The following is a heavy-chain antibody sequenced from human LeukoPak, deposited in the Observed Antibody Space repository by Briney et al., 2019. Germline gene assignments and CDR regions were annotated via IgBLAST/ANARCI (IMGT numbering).Heavy chain of an antibody. D-gene: IGHD4-11*01. CDR2: IDWDDDK. CDR3: ARMRAYSNVYYFDY. Sequence: SGPTQLNPTQTLTLTCTFSGFSLSTSGMCVTWIRQPPGKALEWLARIDWDDDKYYSTSLKTRLTISKDTSKNQVVLTMTNMDPVDTATYYCARMRAYSNVYYFDYWGQGTLVTVSS. J-gene: IGHJ4*02. V-gene: IGHV2-70*11. CDR1: GFSLSTSGMC.